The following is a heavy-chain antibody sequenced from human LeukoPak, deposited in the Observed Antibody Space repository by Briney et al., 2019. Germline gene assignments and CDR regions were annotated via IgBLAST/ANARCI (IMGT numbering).Heavy chain of an antibody. J-gene: IGHJ4*02. D-gene: IGHD3-10*01. CDR2: IKQDGGEK. CDR1: GFTFSSYW. V-gene: IGHV3-7*05. Sequence: GGSLRLSCAASGFTFSSYWMSWVRQAPGKGLEWVANIKQDGGEKYYVDSVKGRFTISRDNAKNSLYLQMNSLRAEDTAVYYCARAGTMVRGVIPFDYWGQGTLVTVSS. CDR3: ARAGTMVRGVIPFDY.